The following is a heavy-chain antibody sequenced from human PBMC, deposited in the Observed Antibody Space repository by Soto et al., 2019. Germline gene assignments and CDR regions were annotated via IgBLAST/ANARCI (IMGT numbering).Heavy chain of an antibody. CDR1: GFTFSSYG. Sequence: QVQLVESGGGVVQPGRSLRLSCAASGFTFSSYGMHWVRQAPGKGLEWVAVIWYDGSNKYYADSVKGRFTISRDNSKNTLYLQMNSLRAEDTAVYYYARDGGGSYYHDYWGQGTLVTVSS. V-gene: IGHV3-33*01. J-gene: IGHJ4*02. CDR2: IWYDGSNK. D-gene: IGHD1-26*01. CDR3: ARDGGGSYYHDY.